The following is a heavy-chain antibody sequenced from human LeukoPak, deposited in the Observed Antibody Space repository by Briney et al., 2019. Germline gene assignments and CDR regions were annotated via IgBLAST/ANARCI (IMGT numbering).Heavy chain of an antibody. CDR2: ISTSGST. J-gene: IGHJ3*02. CDR3: ARVTHYYDSSGYYYVRAFDI. D-gene: IGHD3-22*01. Sequence: PSETLSLTCTVSGGSISSYYWSWIRQPAGKGLEWIWRISTSGSTNYNPSLKSRVTMSVDTSNNQFSLKLRSVTAADTAVYYCARVTHYYDSSGYYYVRAFDIWGQGTMVTVSS. CDR1: GGSISSYY. V-gene: IGHV4-4*07.